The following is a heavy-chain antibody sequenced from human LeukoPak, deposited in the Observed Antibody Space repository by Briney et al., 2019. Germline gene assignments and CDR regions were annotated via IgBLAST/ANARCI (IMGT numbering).Heavy chain of an antibody. D-gene: IGHD3-22*01. CDR3: ARGRITMIFDY. CDR1: GGSISSYY. V-gene: IGHV4-59*01. Sequence: SETLSLTCTVSGGSISSYYWSWIRKPPGKGLEWIGYIYYSGSTNYNPSLKSRVTISVDTSKNQFSLKLSSVTAADTAVYYCARGRITMIFDYWGQGTLVTVSS. J-gene: IGHJ4*02. CDR2: IYYSGST.